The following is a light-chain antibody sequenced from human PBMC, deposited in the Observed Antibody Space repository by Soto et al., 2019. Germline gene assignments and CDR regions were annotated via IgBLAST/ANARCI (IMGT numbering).Light chain of an antibody. CDR3: AAWDDTLNGPL. CDR1: RSNVGRNA. Sequence: QSVLTQPPSASGTPGQTVTISCSGSRSNVGRNAVSWYQQVPGMAPKLLVFATIKRPSGVPDRFSGSASGASASLAISGLQSEDEADYYCAAWDDTLNGPLVGGGTKLAVL. J-gene: IGLJ2*01. CDR2: ATI. V-gene: IGLV1-44*01.